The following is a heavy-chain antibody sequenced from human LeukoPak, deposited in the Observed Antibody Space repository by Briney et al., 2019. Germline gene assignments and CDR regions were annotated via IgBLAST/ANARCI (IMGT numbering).Heavy chain of an antibody. CDR2: ISSSSSYI. V-gene: IGHV3-21*01. D-gene: IGHD5-18*01. CDR1: GFTFSSYS. CDR3: ASPKLGYSYGFFDY. Sequence: PGGSLRLXCAASGFTFSSYSMNWVRQAPGKGLEWVSSISSSSSYIYYADSVKGRFTISRDNAKNSLYLQMNSLIAEDTAVYYCASPKLGYSYGFFDYWGQGTLVTVSS. J-gene: IGHJ4*02.